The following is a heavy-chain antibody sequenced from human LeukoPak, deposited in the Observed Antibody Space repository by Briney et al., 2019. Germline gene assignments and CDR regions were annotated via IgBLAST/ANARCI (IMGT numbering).Heavy chain of an antibody. J-gene: IGHJ4*02. V-gene: IGHV3-48*01. Sequence: GGSLKLPFAASGFTFSDYSMHWVRQAPGKGLEWISYIGIDSGNTKYADSVRGRFTISGDKDKNSLCLQMNSLRVEDTAVYYCARDYKYAFDNWGQGTLVTVSS. D-gene: IGHD5-24*01. CDR3: ARDYKYAFDN. CDR2: IGIDSGNT. CDR1: GFTFSDYS.